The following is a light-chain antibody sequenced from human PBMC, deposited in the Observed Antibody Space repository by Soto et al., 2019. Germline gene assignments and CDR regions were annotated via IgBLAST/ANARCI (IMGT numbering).Light chain of an antibody. J-gene: IGKJ1*01. CDR2: LGS. Sequence: DIVMTQSPLSLPVTPGEPASISCRSSQSLLHSYGYHYLDWYLQKPGQSPQLLIYLGSNRASGVPDRFSGSGSGTNFTLKISRVEAEDVGVYYCMQTLQTPRTFGQGTQVDIK. CDR1: QSLLHSYGYHY. CDR3: MQTLQTPRT. V-gene: IGKV2-28*01.